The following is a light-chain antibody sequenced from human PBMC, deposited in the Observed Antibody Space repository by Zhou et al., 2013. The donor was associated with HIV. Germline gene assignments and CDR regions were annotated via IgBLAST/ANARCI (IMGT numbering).Light chain of an antibody. CDR3: QQYDSSPLYT. J-gene: IGKJ2*01. CDR2: GAS. V-gene: IGKV3-20*01. Sequence: EIVLTQSPGTLSLFPGERATLSCRASLSVGSIFLAWYQQKPGQAPRLLIYGASNRATGIPDRFSGSESGTDFTLTISRLEPEDFAVYYCQQYDSSPLYTFGQGTKLEIK. CDR1: LSVGSIF.